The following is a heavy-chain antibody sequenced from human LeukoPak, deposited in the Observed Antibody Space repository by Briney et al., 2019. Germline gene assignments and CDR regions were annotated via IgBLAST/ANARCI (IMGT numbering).Heavy chain of an antibody. CDR3: ARHDPEWIFDY. D-gene: IGHD5-12*01. V-gene: IGHV4-34*01. Sequence: PSETLSLTCAVYGGSFSGYYWSWIRQPPGKGLEWIGSIYYSGSTYYNPSLKSRVTISVDTSKNQFSLKLSSVTAADTAVYYCARHDPEWIFDYWGQGTLVTVSS. CDR2: IYYSGST. CDR1: GGSFSGYY. J-gene: IGHJ4*02.